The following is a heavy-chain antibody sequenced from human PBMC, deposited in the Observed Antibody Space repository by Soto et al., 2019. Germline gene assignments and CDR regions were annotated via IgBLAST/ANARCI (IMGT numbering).Heavy chain of an antibody. J-gene: IGHJ5*02. CDR1: GGSFSGYY. D-gene: IGHD2-15*01. CDR3: ARRPGPLYCSGGSCYNSWFDP. Sequence: QVQLQQWGAGLLKPSETLSLTCAVYGGSFSGYYWSWIRQPPGKGLEWIGEINHSGSTNYNPSLKSRVTISVDTSKNQFSPKLSSVTAADTAVYYCARRPGPLYCSGGSCYNSWFDPWGQGTLVTVSS. V-gene: IGHV4-34*01. CDR2: INHSGST.